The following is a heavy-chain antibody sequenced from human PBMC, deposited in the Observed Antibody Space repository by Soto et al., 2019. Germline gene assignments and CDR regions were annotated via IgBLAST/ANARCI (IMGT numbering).Heavy chain of an antibody. D-gene: IGHD6-19*01. Sequence: GGSLRLSCAASGFTFSSYGMHWVRQAPGKGLEFVSAISSYGADTYYADSVKGRFAISRDNSKNTLYLQMSSLRAEDTALYYCVKEGYMRSDWYGQFDYWGQGALVSVSS. CDR2: ISSYGADT. CDR1: GFTFSSYG. V-gene: IGHV3-64D*06. CDR3: VKEGYMRSDWYGQFDY. J-gene: IGHJ4*02.